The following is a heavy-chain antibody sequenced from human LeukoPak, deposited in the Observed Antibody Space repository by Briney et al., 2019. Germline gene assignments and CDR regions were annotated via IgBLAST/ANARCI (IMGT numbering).Heavy chain of an antibody. CDR1: GGTFSSYA. D-gene: IGHD5-18*01. Sequence: SVKVSCKASGGTFSSYAISWVRQAPGQGLEWMGGSIPIFGTANYAQKFQGRVTITADESTSTAYMELSSLRSEDTAVYYCARSNPDGGYSYGTYYAWFDPWGQGTLVTVSS. J-gene: IGHJ5*02. CDR2: SIPIFGTA. V-gene: IGHV1-69*01. CDR3: ARSNPDGGYSYGTYYAWFDP.